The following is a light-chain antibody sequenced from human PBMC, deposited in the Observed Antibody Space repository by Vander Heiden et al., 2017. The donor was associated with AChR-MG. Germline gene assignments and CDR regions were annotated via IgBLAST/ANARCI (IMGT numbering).Light chain of an antibody. CDR2: EVS. CDR3: CSYAGSSIL. J-gene: IGLJ2*01. V-gene: IGLV2-23*02. CDR1: SSDVGSYNL. Sequence: QSALTQPASVSGSPGQSITISCTGTSSDVGSYNLVSWYQQHPGEAPKLMIYEVSKRPSGVSNRFSGSKSGNTASLTISGLQAEDEADYYCCSYAGSSILFGGGTKLTVL.